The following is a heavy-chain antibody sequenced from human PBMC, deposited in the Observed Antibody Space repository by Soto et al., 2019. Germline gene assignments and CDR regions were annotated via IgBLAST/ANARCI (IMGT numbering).Heavy chain of an antibody. J-gene: IGHJ6*02. CDR2: ISCSGSSI. CDR3: ARVRFGEWGYAMDV. D-gene: IGHD3-10*01. V-gene: IGHV3-11*01. CDR1: GLTFSDCY. Sequence: QVQLVESGGGLVKPGGSLRLSCAASGLTFSDCYMNWIRQAPGKGLEWVSYISCSGSSINYAGSVKGRFTISRDNAKNSLYLQMNSLRAEDTAMYYCARVRFGEWGYAMDVWGQGTTVTVSS.